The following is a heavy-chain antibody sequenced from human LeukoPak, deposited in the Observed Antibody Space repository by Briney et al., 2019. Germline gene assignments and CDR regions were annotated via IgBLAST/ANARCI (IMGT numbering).Heavy chain of an antibody. CDR2: IKNDGSEE. D-gene: IGHD3-10*01. J-gene: IGHJ4*02. V-gene: IGHV3-7*01. CDR3: ARAIRGSAVDTGDR. CDR1: GFSFSRFR. Sequence: GGSLRLSCAASGFSFSRFRMRWGRQAPGKGLEGVANIKNDGSEEYYVDSVKGRFTISRDNARNSLFLQMNSLTVEDTAVYYCARAIRGSAVDTGDRWGQGTLVTVSS.